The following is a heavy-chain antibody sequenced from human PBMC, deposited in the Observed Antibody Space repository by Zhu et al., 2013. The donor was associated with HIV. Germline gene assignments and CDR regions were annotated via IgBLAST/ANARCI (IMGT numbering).Heavy chain of an antibody. Sequence: QVQLQESGPRLMRPSETLSLNCTVSGYLITSGYYWGWIRQPPGKGLEWVGTFYYTGNKFQNPALKGRVSMSVDTSENQFSLKLSSVTAADTALYYCVGTSGFDHRYYFDFWGQGMLVTVSS. CDR2: FYYTGNK. CDR3: VGTSGFDHRYYFDF. CDR1: GYLITSGYY. J-gene: IGHJ4*02. D-gene: IGHD3-3*01. V-gene: IGHV4-38-2*02.